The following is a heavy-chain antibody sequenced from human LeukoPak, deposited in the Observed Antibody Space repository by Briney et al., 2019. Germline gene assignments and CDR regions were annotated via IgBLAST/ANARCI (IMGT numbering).Heavy chain of an antibody. CDR3: AKDRGDGRYNWFDP. CDR1: GFTFSNFA. D-gene: IGHD2-21*02. Sequence: GGSLRLSCVASGFTFSNFALTWVRQAPGKGLEWVSTIFGSGDSTYYADSVKGRFTVSRDNSKNTLYLQMNSLRAEDTAVYYCAKDRGDGRYNWFDPWGQGTLVTVSS. J-gene: IGHJ5*02. V-gene: IGHV3-23*01. CDR2: IFGSGDST.